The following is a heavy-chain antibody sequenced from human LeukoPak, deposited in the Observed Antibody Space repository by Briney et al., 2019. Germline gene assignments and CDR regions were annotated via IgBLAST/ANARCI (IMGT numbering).Heavy chain of an antibody. V-gene: IGHV6-1*01. Sequence: SQTLSLTCAISGDSVSRNSAVWSWIRQSPSRGLEWLGRTYYRSKWYNDYAVSVKSRITINPDTSKNQFSLQLNSVTPEDTAVYYCARWGGEEWQHLNGGDAFDIWGQGTMVTVSS. CDR2: TYYRSKWYN. D-gene: IGHD3-10*01. CDR1: GDSVSRNSAV. J-gene: IGHJ3*02. CDR3: ARWGGEEWQHLNGGDAFDI.